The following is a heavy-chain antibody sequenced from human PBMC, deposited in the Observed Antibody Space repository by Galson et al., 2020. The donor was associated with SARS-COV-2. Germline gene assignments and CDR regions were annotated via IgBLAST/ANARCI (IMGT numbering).Heavy chain of an antibody. CDR1: GYSFDNYW. J-gene: IGHJ4*02. D-gene: IGHD2-2*01. CDR2: IYPSDSDA. Sequence: GESLKISCQASGYSFDNYWVGWVRQMPGKGPEWMGIIYPSDSDARYNPSFQGQVTISVDKSITTAYLQWSSLKASDTAMYYCARHGDSSSWNFDYWGQGTLVTVSS. CDR3: ARHGDSSSWNFDY. V-gene: IGHV5-51*01.